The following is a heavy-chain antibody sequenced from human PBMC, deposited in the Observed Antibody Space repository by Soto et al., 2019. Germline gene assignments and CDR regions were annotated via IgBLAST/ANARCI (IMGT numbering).Heavy chain of an antibody. CDR1: GYTFTGYY. J-gene: IGHJ6*02. CDR2: INPNSGGT. CDR3: ARDLSLTGDFWSGYSDGMDV. V-gene: IGHV1-2*04. D-gene: IGHD3-3*01. Sequence: ASVKVSCKASGYTFTGYYMHWVRQAPGQGLEWMGWINPNSGGTNYAQKFQGWVTMTRDTSISTAYMELSRLRSDDTAVYYCARDLSLTGDFWSGYSDGMDVWGQGTTVTVSS.